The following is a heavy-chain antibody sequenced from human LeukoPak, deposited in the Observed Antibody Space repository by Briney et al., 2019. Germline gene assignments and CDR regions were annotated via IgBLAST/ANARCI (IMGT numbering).Heavy chain of an antibody. J-gene: IGHJ4*02. CDR1: GDSVSSNSAA. V-gene: IGHV6-1*01. CDR2: TYYRSKWYN. CDR3: AREKTLIAVAGMISFRYYFDY. Sequence: SQTLSLTCAISGDSVSSNSAAWNWIRQSPSRGLEWLGRTYYRSKWYNDYAVSVKSRITINPDTSKNQFSLQLNSVTPEDTAVYYCAREKTLIAVAGMISFRYYFDYWGQGTLVTVSS. D-gene: IGHD6-19*01.